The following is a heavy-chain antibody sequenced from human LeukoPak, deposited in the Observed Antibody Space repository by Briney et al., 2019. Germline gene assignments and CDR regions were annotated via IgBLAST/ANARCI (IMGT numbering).Heavy chain of an antibody. V-gene: IGHV3-9*03. CDR1: GFTFDDYA. Sequence: PGRSLRLSCAASGFTFDDYAMHWVRQAPGKGLEWVSGISWNSGSIGYADSVKGRFTISRDNAKNSLYLQMNSLRAEGMALYYCAKDSSAVTSGYFQHWGQGTLVTVSS. CDR2: ISWNSGSI. D-gene: IGHD4-17*01. CDR3: AKDSSAVTSGYFQH. J-gene: IGHJ1*01.